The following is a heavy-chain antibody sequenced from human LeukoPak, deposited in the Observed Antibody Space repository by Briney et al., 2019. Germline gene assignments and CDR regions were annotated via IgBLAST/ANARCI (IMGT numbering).Heavy chain of an antibody. CDR3: ARRYCSGGSCYLFDY. D-gene: IGHD2-15*01. CDR2: INPNSGGT. Sequence: VASVKVSCKASGYTFTGYYMHWVRQAPGQGLERMGRINPNSGGTNYAQKFQGRVTMTRDTSISTAYMELSRLRSDDTAVYYCARRYCSGGSCYLFDYWGQGTLVTVSS. J-gene: IGHJ4*02. V-gene: IGHV1-2*06. CDR1: GYTFTGYY.